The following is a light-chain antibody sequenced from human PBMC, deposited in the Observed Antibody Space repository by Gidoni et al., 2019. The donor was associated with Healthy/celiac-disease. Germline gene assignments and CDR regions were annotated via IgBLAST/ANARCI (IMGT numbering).Light chain of an antibody. J-gene: IGKJ1*01. V-gene: IGKV1-27*01. CDR3: QKYNSALWT. CDR1: QGICNY. Sequence: DIQMTQPPSSLSASVGDRVTITCRASQGICNYLAWYQQKPGKVPKLLIYAASTLQSGVPSRFSGSGSGTDFTLTISSLQPEDVATYYCQKYNSALWTFGQGTKVEIK. CDR2: AAS.